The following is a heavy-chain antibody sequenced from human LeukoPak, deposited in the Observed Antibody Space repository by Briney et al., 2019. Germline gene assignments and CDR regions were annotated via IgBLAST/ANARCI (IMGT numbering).Heavy chain of an antibody. V-gene: IGHV3-49*03. Sequence: GGSLRLSCTASGFTFGDYAMSWFRQAPGKGLEWVGFIRSKAYGGTTEYAASVKGRFTISRDDSKSIAYLQMNSLKTEDTAVYYCIRAFHDFWSGYSDYWGQGTLVTVSS. CDR3: IRAFHDFWSGYSDY. J-gene: IGHJ4*02. D-gene: IGHD3-3*01. CDR2: IRSKAYGGTT. CDR1: GFTFGDYA.